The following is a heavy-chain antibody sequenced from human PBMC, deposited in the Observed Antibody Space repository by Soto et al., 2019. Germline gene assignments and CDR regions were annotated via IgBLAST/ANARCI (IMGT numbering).Heavy chain of an antibody. CDR1: GYIFTSYY. V-gene: IGHV1-46*01. J-gene: IGHJ4*02. D-gene: IGHD3-22*01. CDR2: INPFDGSR. Sequence: GASVKVSCKASGYIFTSYYIHWVRQAPGQGLEWMGWINPFDGSRMFAQSFQGRVTMTRDTSTSTVYMEVSSLRSDDTAVYYCARDKSYYDSSIWFTSFDYWRQGTLDPVSS. CDR3: ARDKSYYDSSIWFTSFDY.